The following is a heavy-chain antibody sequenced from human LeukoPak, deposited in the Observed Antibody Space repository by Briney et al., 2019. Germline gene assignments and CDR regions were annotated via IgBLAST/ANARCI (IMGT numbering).Heavy chain of an antibody. Sequence: ASVKVSCKASGHTFTSYGISWVRQAPGQGLEWMRWISAYNGNTNYAQKLQGRVTMTTDTSTSTAYMELGGLRSDDTAVYYCARNYYNSGSYGMDVWGKGTTVTISS. CDR1: GHTFTSYG. CDR2: ISAYNGNT. D-gene: IGHD3-10*01. J-gene: IGHJ6*04. CDR3: ARNYYNSGSYGMDV. V-gene: IGHV1-18*01.